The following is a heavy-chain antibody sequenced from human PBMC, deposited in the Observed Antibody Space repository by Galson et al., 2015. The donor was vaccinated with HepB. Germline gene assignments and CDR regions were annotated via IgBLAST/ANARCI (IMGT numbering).Heavy chain of an antibody. CDR1: GGTFSSYT. J-gene: IGHJ3*02. Sequence: SVKVSCKASGGTFSSYTISWVRQAPGQGLEWMGRIIPILGIANYAQKFQGRVTITADKSTSTAYMELSSLRSEDTAVYYCAREYYDILTGSWGAFDIWGQGTMVTVSS. CDR3: AREYYDILTGSWGAFDI. CDR2: IIPILGIA. V-gene: IGHV1-69*04. D-gene: IGHD3-9*01.